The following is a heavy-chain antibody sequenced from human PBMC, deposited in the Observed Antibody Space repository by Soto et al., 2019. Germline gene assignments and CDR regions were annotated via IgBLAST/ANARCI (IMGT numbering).Heavy chain of an antibody. CDR3: ARDGGYSYGPFDY. D-gene: IGHD5-18*01. Sequence: VGSLRLSCAASGFTFSSYSMNWVRQAPGKGLEWVSSISSSSSYIYYADSVKGRFTISRDNAKNSLYLQMNSLRAEDTAVYYCARDGGYSYGPFDYWGQGTLVTVSS. CDR1: GFTFSSYS. CDR2: ISSSSSYI. V-gene: IGHV3-21*01. J-gene: IGHJ4*02.